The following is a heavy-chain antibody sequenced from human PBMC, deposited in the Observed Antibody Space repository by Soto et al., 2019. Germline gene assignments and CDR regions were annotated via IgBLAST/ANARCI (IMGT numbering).Heavy chain of an antibody. Sequence: QVQLQESGPGLVKPSETLSLTCTVSGGSISSYYWSWIRQPPGKGLEWIGYIYYSGSTNYNPSLTSRVTISLDTSKHHVPLKLSSVTAADTAVYYCARARFQYSYVYWGHACDIWGQGTIVTVSS. CDR3: ARARFQYSYVYWGHACDI. J-gene: IGHJ3*02. CDR1: GGSISSYY. CDR2: IYYSGST. D-gene: IGHD5-18*01. V-gene: IGHV4-59*01.